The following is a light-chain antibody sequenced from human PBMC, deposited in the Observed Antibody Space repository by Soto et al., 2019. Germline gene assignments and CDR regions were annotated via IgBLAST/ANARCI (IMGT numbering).Light chain of an antibody. Sequence: QSVLTQPPSASGSPGQSVTISCTGTSSDVGYYKYVSWYQQHPGKAPKLMIYDVSNRPSGVSNRFSGSKSGNTASLTISGLQAEDEADYYCSSYTSSSTLFGTGTKVTVL. CDR3: SSYTSSSTL. V-gene: IGLV2-14*01. CDR2: DVS. CDR1: SSDVGYYKY. J-gene: IGLJ1*01.